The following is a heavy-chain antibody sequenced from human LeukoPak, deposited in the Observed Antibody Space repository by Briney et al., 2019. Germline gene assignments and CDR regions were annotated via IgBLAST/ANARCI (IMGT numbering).Heavy chain of an antibody. Sequence: GGSLRLSCAASGFTFSSYEMNWVRQAPGKGLEWVSYISSLSGTIDYADSVKDRFTISRDNAKNSLYLQMNSLRAEDTAVYYCELYYYDSSGYYYPVGYWGQGTLVTVSS. CDR1: GFTFSSYE. J-gene: IGHJ4*02. D-gene: IGHD3-22*01. CDR2: ISSLSGTI. CDR3: ELYYYDSSGYYYPVGY. V-gene: IGHV3-48*03.